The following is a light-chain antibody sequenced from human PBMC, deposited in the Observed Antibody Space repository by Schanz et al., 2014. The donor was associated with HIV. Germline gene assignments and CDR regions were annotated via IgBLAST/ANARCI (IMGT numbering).Light chain of an antibody. Sequence: QSALTQPASVSGSPGQSITISCTGTSSDVGGYNYVSWYQQHPGKAPKLMIYDVSNRPSGVSSRFSGSKSGNTASLTVSGLLTEDEADYYCSSYAGRYTFYVFGTGTKLTVL. V-gene: IGLV2-14*01. CDR3: SSYAGRYTFYV. J-gene: IGLJ1*01. CDR2: DVS. CDR1: SSDVGGYNY.